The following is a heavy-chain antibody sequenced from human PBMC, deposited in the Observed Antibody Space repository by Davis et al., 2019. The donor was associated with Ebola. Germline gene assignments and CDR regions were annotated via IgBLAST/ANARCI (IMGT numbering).Heavy chain of an antibody. CDR1: GYTFTGYY. V-gene: IGHV1-2*02. CDR2: INPNSGVT. Sequence: AASVKVSCKASGYTFTGYYMHWVRQAPGQGLEWMGWINPNSGVTNYAQKFQGRVTMTTDTSTSTAYMELRSLRSDDTAVYYCATSGSGPGYRYYFDYWGQGTLVTVSS. J-gene: IGHJ4*02. D-gene: IGHD6-19*01. CDR3: ATSGSGPGYRYYFDY.